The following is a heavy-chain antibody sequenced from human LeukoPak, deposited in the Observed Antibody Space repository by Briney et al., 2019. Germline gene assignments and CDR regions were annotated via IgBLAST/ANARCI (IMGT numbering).Heavy chain of an antibody. CDR1: GFTFTDYD. CDR2: INPHSGVT. Sequence: GASVKVSCKASGFTFTDYDMHWVRLAPGQGLEWMGYINPHSGVTSFPQKFRGRVTLTTDTSISAAYMELSSLISDDTTMYYCVREGITKAFDLWGQGALVTVSS. J-gene: IGHJ4*02. V-gene: IGHV1-2*02. D-gene: IGHD1-14*01. CDR3: VREGITKAFDL.